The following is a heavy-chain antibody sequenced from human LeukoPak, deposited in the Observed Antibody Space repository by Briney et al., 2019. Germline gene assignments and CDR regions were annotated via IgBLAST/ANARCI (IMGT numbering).Heavy chain of an antibody. CDR1: GYTFTGYY. D-gene: IGHD2-15*01. Sequence: ASVKVSCEAAGYTFTGYYMHWVRQAPGQGLEWMGWINPNSGGTNYAQKFQGRVTMTRDTSISTAYMELSRLRSDDTAVYYCARTDTREEDTSPYYYYYMDVWGKGTTVTVSS. V-gene: IGHV1-2*02. CDR3: ARTDTREEDTSPYYYYYMDV. J-gene: IGHJ6*03. CDR2: INPNSGGT.